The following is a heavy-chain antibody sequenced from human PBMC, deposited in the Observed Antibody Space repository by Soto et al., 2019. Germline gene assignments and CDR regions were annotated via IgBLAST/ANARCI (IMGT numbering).Heavy chain of an antibody. Sequence: EVQLVESGGGLVKPGGSLRLSCAASGFTFNNAWMNWVRQAPGKGLEWVGRIKSRIDGETTDYAAPVQGRFTISRDDSKNTLYLQMNNLKTEYTAVYYCATGVLPPDYWGQGTLVTVSS. V-gene: IGHV3-15*01. CDR1: GFTFNNAW. CDR3: ATGVLPPDY. J-gene: IGHJ4*02. D-gene: IGHD2-2*01. CDR2: IKSRIDGETT.